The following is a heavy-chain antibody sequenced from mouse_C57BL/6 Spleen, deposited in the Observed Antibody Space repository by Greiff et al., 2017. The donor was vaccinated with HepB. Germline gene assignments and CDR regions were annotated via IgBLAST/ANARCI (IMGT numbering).Heavy chain of an antibody. D-gene: IGHD1-1*01. CDR2: IRSKSNNYAT. Sequence: EVQLVESGGGLVQPKGSLKLSCAASGFSFNTYAMNWVRQAPGKGLEWVARIRSKSNNYATYYADSVKDRFTISRDDSARMLYLQMNNLKTEDTDMYYCVRHASITTGCAYWGQGTLVTVSA. CDR1: GFSFNTYA. V-gene: IGHV10-1*01. CDR3: VRHASITTGCAY. J-gene: IGHJ3*01.